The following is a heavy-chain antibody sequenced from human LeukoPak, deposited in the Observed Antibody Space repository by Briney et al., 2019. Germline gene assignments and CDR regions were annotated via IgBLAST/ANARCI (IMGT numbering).Heavy chain of an antibody. Sequence: SETLSLACTVSGGSISSYYWSWIRQPPGKGLEWIGYIYYSGSTNYNPSLKSRVTISVDTSKNQFSLKLSSVTAAATAVYYCARHSYGYDAFDIWGQGTMVTVSS. V-gene: IGHV4-59*01. CDR2: IYYSGST. J-gene: IGHJ3*02. CDR3: ARHSYGYDAFDI. CDR1: GGSISSYY. D-gene: IGHD5-18*01.